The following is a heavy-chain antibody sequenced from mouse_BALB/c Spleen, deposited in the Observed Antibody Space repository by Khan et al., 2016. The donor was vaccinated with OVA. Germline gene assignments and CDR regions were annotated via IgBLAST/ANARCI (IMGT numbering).Heavy chain of an antibody. CDR2: IFPGNVNT. D-gene: IGHD1-1*01. CDR1: GSTFTNYY. J-gene: IGHJ4*01. V-gene: IGHV1S56*01. CDR3: ARGDYYGTYAMDY. Sequence: QVQLQQSGPELVKPGASVRISCKASGSTFTNYYIHWVKQWPGQGLEWIGWIFPGNVNTKYNKNFKDKATMTADNSSSTAYMQLSSLTSEDSAVYFCARGDYYGTYAMDYWGQGTSVTVSS.